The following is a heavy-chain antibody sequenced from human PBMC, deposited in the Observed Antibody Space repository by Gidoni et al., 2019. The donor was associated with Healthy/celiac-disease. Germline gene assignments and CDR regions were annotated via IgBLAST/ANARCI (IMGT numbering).Heavy chain of an antibody. CDR1: GFTFSSYG. CDR2: IWYDGSNK. CDR3: ARETYYYDSSGYYGLDY. J-gene: IGHJ4*02. Sequence: QVQLVASGGGVVQPGRSLRPSCAASGFTFSSYGMHWVRQAPGKGLEWVAVIWYDGSNKYYADSVKGRFTISRDNSKNTLYLQMNSLRAEDTAVYYCARETYYYDSSGYYGLDYWGQGTLVTVSS. D-gene: IGHD3-22*01. V-gene: IGHV3-33*01.